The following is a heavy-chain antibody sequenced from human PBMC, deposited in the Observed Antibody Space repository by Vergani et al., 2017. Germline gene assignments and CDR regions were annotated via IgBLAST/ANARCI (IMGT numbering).Heavy chain of an antibody. Sequence: QVQLVESGGGVVQPGRSLRLSCAASGFTFSSYGMHWVRQAPGKGLEWVAVISYDGRNKYYADSVKGRFTISRDNSKNTLYLQMNSLRAEDTAVYYCAKDGRPYSSSWNFFDYWGQGTRVTVSS. CDR3: AKDGRPYSSSWNFFDY. J-gene: IGHJ4*02. CDR2: ISYDGRNK. D-gene: IGHD6-13*01. V-gene: IGHV3-30*18. CDR1: GFTFSSYG.